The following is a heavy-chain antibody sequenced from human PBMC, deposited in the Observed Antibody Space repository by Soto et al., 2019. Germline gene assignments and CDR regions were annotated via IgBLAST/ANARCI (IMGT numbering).Heavy chain of an antibody. CDR1: GFSFSNYA. D-gene: IGHD6-19*01. V-gene: IGHV3-23*01. Sequence: PGGSLRLSCAASGFSFSNYALNSFRQAPGKGLEWVSVISGSGGSASYADSVQGRFTISRDNSNNTLYLQMNSLRAEDTAIYSCVRECIGWYSRGSFDFWGRGTMVTVSS. J-gene: IGHJ3*01. CDR3: VRECIGWYSRGSFDF. CDR2: ISGSGGSA.